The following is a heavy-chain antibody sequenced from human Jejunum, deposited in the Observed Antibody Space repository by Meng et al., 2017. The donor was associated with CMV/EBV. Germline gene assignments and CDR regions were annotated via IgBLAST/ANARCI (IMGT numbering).Heavy chain of an antibody. CDR2: IYKSGST. CDR3: ARDQVAGTLLGKFDY. V-gene: IGHV4-59*12. J-gene: IGHJ4*02. D-gene: IGHD3-10*01. Sequence: HVHLQEAGPGLLKPSETLSLTCPVPGCSISNYYWSLIRQPPGKGREWVGYIYKSGSTSYNPSLKSRVTISVDTSKNQISLKMTSVTAADTAVYYCARDQVAGTLLGKFDYWGQGTLVTVSS. CDR1: GCSISNYY.